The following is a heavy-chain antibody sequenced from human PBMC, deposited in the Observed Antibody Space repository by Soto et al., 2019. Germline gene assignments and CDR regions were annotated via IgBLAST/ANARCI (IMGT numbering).Heavy chain of an antibody. CDR1: GGSINTNNYY. CDR3: ARLVVVSPVANA. J-gene: IGHJ5*02. Sequence: SETLSLTCTVSGGSINTNNYYWGWVRQPPGKGLERIGSVFYNGTTYYSPSLKSRVTISLATSRTQFSLRLKSVTAADTAVYYCARLVVVSPVANAWGQGTLVTVSS. CDR2: VFYNGTT. V-gene: IGHV4-39*01. D-gene: IGHD2-15*01.